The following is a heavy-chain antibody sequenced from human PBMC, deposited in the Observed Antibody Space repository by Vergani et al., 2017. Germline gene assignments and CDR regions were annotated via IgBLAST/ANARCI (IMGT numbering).Heavy chain of an antibody. CDR1: GGSISSHY. V-gene: IGHV4-59*11. D-gene: IGHD3-9*01. CDR2: IYYSGST. J-gene: IGHJ5*02. Sequence: QVQLQESGPGLVKPSETLSLTCTVSGGSISSHYWSWIRQPPGKGLDWIGYIYYSGSTNYNPSLKSRVTISADTSKNQFSLKLSSVTAADTAVYYCARDYEYYDILTGYYNWFDPWGQGTLVTVSS. CDR3: ARDYEYYDILTGYYNWFDP.